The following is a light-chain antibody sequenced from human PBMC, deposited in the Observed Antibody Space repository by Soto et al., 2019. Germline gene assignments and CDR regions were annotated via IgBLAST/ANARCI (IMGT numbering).Light chain of an antibody. CDR3: QQYYSTPPYT. Sequence: DIVMTQSPDSLAVSLGERATINCKSSQSVLYSSNNKNYLAWYQQKPGQPPKLLIYWASILESGVTGRFSGSGSGTDFTLTITSLQAEDVAVSYCQQYYSTPPYTFGQGTKLEIK. J-gene: IGKJ2*01. V-gene: IGKV4-1*01. CDR1: QSVLYSSNNKNY. CDR2: WAS.